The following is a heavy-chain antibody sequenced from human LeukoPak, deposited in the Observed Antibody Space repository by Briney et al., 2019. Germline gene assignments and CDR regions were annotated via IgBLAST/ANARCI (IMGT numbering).Heavy chain of an antibody. D-gene: IGHD3-10*01. V-gene: IGHV1-18*01. CDR1: GYTFTRYG. Sequence: ASVKVSCKSSGYTFTRYGISWVRQAPGQGLEWLGWISGYNGNTNYAQKFQGRVTMTTRTSTSTVYMELRSLRLDDTAIYYCARDFKPLGRIETYGSGMSPLDYWGQGSLVTVSS. J-gene: IGHJ4*02. CDR2: ISGYNGNT. CDR3: ARDFKPLGRIETYGSGMSPLDY.